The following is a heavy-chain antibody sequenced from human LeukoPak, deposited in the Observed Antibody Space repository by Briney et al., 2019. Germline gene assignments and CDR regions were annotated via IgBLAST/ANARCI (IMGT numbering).Heavy chain of an antibody. CDR2: IHHSGST. Sequence: SETLSLTCTVSGYFISSGYYWGWIRQPPGKGLQWIGSIHHSGSTYYNPSLKSRVTISVDTSKNQFSLKLSSVTAADTAVYYCASCYYGSGSYAFDYWGQGTLVTVSS. V-gene: IGHV4-38-2*02. CDR1: GYFISSGYY. J-gene: IGHJ4*02. CDR3: ASCYYGSGSYAFDY. D-gene: IGHD3-10*01.